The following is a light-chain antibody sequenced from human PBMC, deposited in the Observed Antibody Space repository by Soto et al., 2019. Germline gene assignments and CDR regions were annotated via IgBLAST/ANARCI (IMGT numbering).Light chain of an antibody. V-gene: IGKV3-20*01. CDR3: QQYGSSPPT. J-gene: IGKJ5*01. CDR1: QSVSSNH. Sequence: IVLTQSPGTLSLSPGERGALSCRASQSVSSNHVAWYQQKPGQAPRLLISGASSRATGIPDRFSGSGSGTDFTLTISRLEPEDFAVYYCQQYGSSPPTFGQGTRLEIK. CDR2: GAS.